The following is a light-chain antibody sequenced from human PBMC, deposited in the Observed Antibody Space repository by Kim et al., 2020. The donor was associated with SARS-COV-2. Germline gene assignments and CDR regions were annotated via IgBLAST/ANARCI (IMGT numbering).Light chain of an antibody. Sequence: ASVGYRVTITCRASQTISSWLAWYSQTAGKAPKLLIYHASSLQSGVPSRFSGSGSGTEFTLTISSLQPDDFATYYCQQYNSYPWTFGQGTKVDIK. J-gene: IGKJ1*01. V-gene: IGKV1-5*03. CDR1: QTISSW. CDR2: HAS. CDR3: QQYNSYPWT.